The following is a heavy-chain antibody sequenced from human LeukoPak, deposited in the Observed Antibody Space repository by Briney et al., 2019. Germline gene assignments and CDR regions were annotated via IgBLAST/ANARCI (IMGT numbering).Heavy chain of an antibody. V-gene: IGHV3-66*01. D-gene: IGHD5-18*01. CDR1: GFTVSTNY. CDR3: ARGYNFGYVADY. CDR2: IYSGGST. Sequence: GGSLRLSCAVSGFTVSTNYMSWIRQTPGQGLEWVSVIYSGGSTHYADSVKGRFTISRDNSKNTLYLRMNSLRAEDTAVYYCARGYNFGYVADYWGQGTLVSVSS. J-gene: IGHJ4*02.